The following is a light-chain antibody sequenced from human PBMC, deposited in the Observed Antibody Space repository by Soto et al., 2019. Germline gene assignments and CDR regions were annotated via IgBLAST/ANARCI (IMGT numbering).Light chain of an antibody. CDR3: QQVDSYPYT. Sequence: DIQLTQSPSFLSASVGDRVTITCRASQGITRYLAWYQQKPGKAPKLLIYAASTLESGVPSRFSGSGSGTAFTLSISSLQPEDFSTYYCQQVDSYPYTFCQGNKVDI. CDR1: QGITRY. CDR2: AAS. J-gene: IGKJ2*01. V-gene: IGKV1-9*01.